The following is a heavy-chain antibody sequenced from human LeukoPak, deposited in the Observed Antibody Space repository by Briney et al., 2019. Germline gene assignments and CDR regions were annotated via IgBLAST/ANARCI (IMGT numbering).Heavy chain of an antibody. CDR3: AKVIGSGWYGY. CDR2: ISGSGSST. V-gene: IGHV3-23*01. D-gene: IGHD6-19*01. CDR1: GFTFSSYA. Sequence: GGSLRLSCAASGFTFSSYAMSRVRQAPGKGLEWVSAISGSGSSTYYADSVKGRFTISRDNSKNTLYLQMNSLRAEDTAVYYCAKVIGSGWYGYWGQGTLVTVSS. J-gene: IGHJ4*02.